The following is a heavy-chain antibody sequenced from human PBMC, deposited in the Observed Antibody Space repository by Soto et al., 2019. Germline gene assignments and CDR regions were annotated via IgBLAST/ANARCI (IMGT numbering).Heavy chain of an antibody. CDR2: INSDGSST. D-gene: IGHD2-21*02. V-gene: IGHV3-74*01. Sequence: GGSLRLSCAASGFTFSSYWMHWVRQAPGKGLVWVSRINSDGSSTSYADSVKGRFTISRDNAKNTLYLQMNSLRAEDTAVYYCARAGGDRRQINYYYYGMDVWGQGTTVTVSS. CDR1: GFTFSSYW. CDR3: ARAGGDRRQINYYYYGMDV. J-gene: IGHJ6*02.